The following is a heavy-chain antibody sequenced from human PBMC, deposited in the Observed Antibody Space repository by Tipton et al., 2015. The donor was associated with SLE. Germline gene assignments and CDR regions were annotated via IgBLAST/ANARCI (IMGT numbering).Heavy chain of an antibody. Sequence: QLVQSGPEVKKPGSSVKVSCKASGDNTFSSYAISWVRQAPGQGLEWMGRIIPIFGTANNAQKFQGRVTITADESTSTAYMELSSLRSDDTAVYYCARSSRVSAAGTFYYHGMDVWGQGTTVIVSS. CDR2: IIPIFGTA. CDR1: GDNTFSSYA. D-gene: IGHD6-13*01. V-gene: IGHV1-69*18. J-gene: IGHJ6*02. CDR3: ARSSRVSAAGTFYYHGMDV.